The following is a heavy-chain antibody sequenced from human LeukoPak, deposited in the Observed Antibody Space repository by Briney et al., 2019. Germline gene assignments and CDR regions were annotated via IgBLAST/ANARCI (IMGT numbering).Heavy chain of an antibody. Sequence: PSETLSLTCNVSGTSLSGFSWSWVRQPPGKGLEWIGEINHSGGANYNPSLKSRVSISVDTSKNEFSLKLNSVTAADRAVYYCARGYCSSDSCSGVGYMDAWGKGTTITVSS. CDR2: INHSGGA. CDR3: ARGYCSSDSCSGVGYMDA. J-gene: IGHJ6*03. CDR1: GTSLSGFS. V-gene: IGHV4-34*01. D-gene: IGHD2-15*01.